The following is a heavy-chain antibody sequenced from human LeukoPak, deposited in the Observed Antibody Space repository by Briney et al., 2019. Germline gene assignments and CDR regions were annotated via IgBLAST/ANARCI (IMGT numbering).Heavy chain of an antibody. V-gene: IGHV4-59*12. CDR3: ARGRDYYYDSSGPFDY. Sequence: SETLSLTCTVSGDSISFYYWSWIRQPPGKGLEWIGYIYYSGSTNYNPSLKSRVTMSVDTSKNQFSLKLSSVTAADTAVYYCARGRDYYYDSSGPFDYWGQGTLVTVSS. CDR1: GDSISFYY. CDR2: IYYSGST. J-gene: IGHJ4*02. D-gene: IGHD3-22*01.